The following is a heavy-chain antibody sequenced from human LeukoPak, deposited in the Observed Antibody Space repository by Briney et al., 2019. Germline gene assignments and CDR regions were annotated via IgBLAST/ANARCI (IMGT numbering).Heavy chain of an antibody. CDR1: GFTFSSYS. V-gene: IGHV3-48*01. CDR3: ARAGDAFDI. Sequence: GGSLRLSCAASGFTFSSYSMNWVRQAPGKGLEWVSFISDSRRTIYYADSVKGRFTISRDNSKNTLYLQMNSLRAEDTAIYYCARAGDAFDIWGQGTMVTVSS. CDR2: ISDSRRTI. J-gene: IGHJ3*02.